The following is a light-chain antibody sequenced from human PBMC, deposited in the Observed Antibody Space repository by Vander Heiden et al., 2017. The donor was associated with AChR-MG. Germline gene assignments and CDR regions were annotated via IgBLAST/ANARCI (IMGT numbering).Light chain of an antibody. CDR1: NSGVKS. CDR3: QVWDSNAVL. CDR2: RDA. Sequence: HELSQPLPVALALGQTTKIAGGRDNSGVKSVHWDKQRPGQAPVLVIYRDAKRPTGIPERFSGSNSRNTATLTSVGAQAGDEADYHGQVWDSNAVLFGGGTTLTVL. V-gene: IGLV3-9*01. J-gene: IGLJ2*01.